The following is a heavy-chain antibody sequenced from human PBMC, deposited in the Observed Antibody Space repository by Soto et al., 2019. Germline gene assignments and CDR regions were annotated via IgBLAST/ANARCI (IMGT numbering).Heavy chain of an antibody. CDR1: GYSFSSYW. CDR3: ARHIRYDILTYGMDV. J-gene: IGHJ6*02. Sequence: GESLKISCKASGYSFSSYWIGWVRQMPGKGLEWMGIIYPGDSDTRYSPSFQGQVTISADKSISTAYLQWSSLKASDTAMYYCARHIRYDILTYGMDVWGQGTTLTVSS. CDR2: IYPGDSDT. V-gene: IGHV5-51*01. D-gene: IGHD3-9*01.